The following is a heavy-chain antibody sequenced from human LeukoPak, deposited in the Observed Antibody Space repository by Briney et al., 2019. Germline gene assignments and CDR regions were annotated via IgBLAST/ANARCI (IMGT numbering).Heavy chain of an antibody. J-gene: IGHJ3*02. CDR3: AENYANAFDI. Sequence: SETLSLTCAVYGGSFSGYYWSWIRQHPGKGLEWIGYIYYSGSTYYNPSLKSRVTISVDTSKNQFSLKLSSVTAADTAVYYCAENYANAFDIWGQGTMVTVSS. D-gene: IGHD2-2*01. CDR1: GGSFSGYY. V-gene: IGHV4-31*11. CDR2: IYYSGST.